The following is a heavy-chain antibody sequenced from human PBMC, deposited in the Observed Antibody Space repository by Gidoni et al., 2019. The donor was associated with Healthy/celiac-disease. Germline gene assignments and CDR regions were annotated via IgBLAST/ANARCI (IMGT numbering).Heavy chain of an antibody. CDR1: GGTFSSYT. CDR3: ARGGPDETFGGVIPFDY. CDR2: IIPILGIA. V-gene: IGHV1-69*02. J-gene: IGHJ4*02. Sequence: QVQLVQSGAEVKKPGSSVKVSCKASGGTFSSYTISWVRQAPGQGLEWMGRIIPILGIANYAQKFQGRVTITADKSTSTAYMELSSLRSEDTAVYYCARGGPDETFGGVIPFDYWGQGTLVTVSS. D-gene: IGHD3-16*02.